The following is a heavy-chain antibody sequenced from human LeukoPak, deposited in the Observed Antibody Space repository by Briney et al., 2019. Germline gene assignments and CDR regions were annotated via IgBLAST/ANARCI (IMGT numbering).Heavy chain of an antibody. CDR2: INPDGSTT. V-gene: IGHV3-74*01. D-gene: IGHD2-15*01. CDR1: GFTFSRYW. CDR3: AKYATGRRSYYFDY. Sequence: GGSLRLSCAASGFTFSRYWIHWVRHAPGKGLEWVSRINPDGSTTTYADSVKGRFTISRDNSKNTLYLQMNSLRAEDTAVYYCAKYATGRRSYYFDYWGQGTLVTVSS. J-gene: IGHJ4*02.